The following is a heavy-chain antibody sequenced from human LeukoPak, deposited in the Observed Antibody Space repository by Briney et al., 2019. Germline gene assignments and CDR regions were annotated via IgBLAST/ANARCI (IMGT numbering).Heavy chain of an antibody. V-gene: IGHV3-23*01. CDR2: ISASGGST. Sequence: GGSLRLSCAASGFTFSSSAMSWVRQVPGKGLEWVSGISASGGSTYYADSVKGRFTISRDSSKNTLFLHMNTLRAEDTAIYYCAKDRTVGASYWYFDLWGRGTLVTVSS. J-gene: IGHJ2*01. D-gene: IGHD1-26*01. CDR3: AKDRTVGASYWYFDL. CDR1: GFTFSSSA.